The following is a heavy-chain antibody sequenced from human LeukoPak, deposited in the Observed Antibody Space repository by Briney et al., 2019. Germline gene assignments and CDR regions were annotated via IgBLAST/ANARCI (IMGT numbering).Heavy chain of an antibody. V-gene: IGHV4-59*01. CDR2: IYNSGST. CDR3: ATCRDEFGDHGFTS. J-gene: IGHJ5*02. CDR1: GDSISSNY. D-gene: IGHD4-17*01. Sequence: PSETLSLTCTVSGDSISSNYWSWIRQPPGKGLEWIGYIYNSGSTKYNPSLKSRVTISVDTSKNLFSLKLTSVTAADTAVYYCATCRDEFGDHGFTSWGQGTLVTVSS.